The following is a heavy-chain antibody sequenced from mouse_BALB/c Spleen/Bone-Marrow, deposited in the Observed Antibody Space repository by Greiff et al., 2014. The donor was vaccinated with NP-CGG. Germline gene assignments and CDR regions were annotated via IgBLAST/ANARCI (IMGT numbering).Heavy chain of an antibody. CDR3: SRGGNFDVTDY. D-gene: IGHD2-1*01. CDR1: GYTFTSYY. Sequence: QVQLKESGAELVKPGASVKLSCKASGYTFTSYYMYWVKQRPGQGLEWIGGINPSNGVNNFNEKFKSKASLTVGKSSSTAYMQLSSLTSEDSAVYYCSRGGNFDVTDYWGQGTSVTVSS. CDR2: INPSNGVN. J-gene: IGHJ4*01. V-gene: IGHV1S81*02.